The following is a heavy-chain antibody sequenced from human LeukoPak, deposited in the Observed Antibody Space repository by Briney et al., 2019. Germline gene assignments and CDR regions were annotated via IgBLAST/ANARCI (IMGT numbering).Heavy chain of an antibody. CDR2: ISGSGGST. J-gene: IGHJ4*02. V-gene: IGHV3-23*01. Sequence: PGGSLRLSCAASGFTFSNYAMSWVRQAPGKGLEWVSAISGSGGSTYFADSVKGRFTISRDNSNNTLYLQMNSLRAEDTAVYYCARDNDFFDYWGQGTLVTVSS. CDR3: ARDNDFFDY. CDR1: GFTFSNYA.